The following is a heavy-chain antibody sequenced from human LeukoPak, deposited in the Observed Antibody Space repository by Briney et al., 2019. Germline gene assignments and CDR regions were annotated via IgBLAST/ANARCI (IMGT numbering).Heavy chain of an antibody. D-gene: IGHD3-10*01. CDR1: GGSISSYY. CDR2: IYYSGST. CDR3: ARTYYYGSGSYLYYFDY. J-gene: IGHJ4*02. Sequence: SETLSLTCTVSGGSISSYYWSWIRQPPGKGLEWIGYIYYSGSTNYNPSLKSRVTISVDTSKNQFTLKLSSVTAADTAVYYCARTYYYGSGSYLYYFDYWGQGTLVTVSS. V-gene: IGHV4-59*08.